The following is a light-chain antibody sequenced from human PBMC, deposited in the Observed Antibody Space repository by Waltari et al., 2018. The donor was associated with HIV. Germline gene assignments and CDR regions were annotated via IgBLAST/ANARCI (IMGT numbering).Light chain of an antibody. CDR1: SSDVGGYNF. Sequence: SAPPHPPSASGSPGQSVTISCTGTSSDVGGYNFVSWYQQHPGKAPKLMIFEVTKRPSGVPARCSGSKTGNTASLTVSGLQADDEADYYCSSYAGSNNLVFGGGTKLTVL. V-gene: IGLV2-8*01. CDR3: SSYAGSNNLV. CDR2: EVT. J-gene: IGLJ2*01.